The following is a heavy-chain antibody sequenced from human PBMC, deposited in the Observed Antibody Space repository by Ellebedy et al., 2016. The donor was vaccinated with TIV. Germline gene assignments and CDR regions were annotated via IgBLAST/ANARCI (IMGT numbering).Heavy chain of an antibody. V-gene: IGHV3-11*04. D-gene: IGHD3-9*01. J-gene: IGHJ4*02. CDR2: ISSTGRTT. Sequence: GESLKISCAASGFTFSDYYMSWIRQAPGKGLEWVSYISSTGRTTFYADSVKGRFTISRDNAKNSLYLQMNSLREEDTAVYFCARDEVDWWGQGNLVTVSP. CDR1: GFTFSDYY. CDR3: ARDEVDW.